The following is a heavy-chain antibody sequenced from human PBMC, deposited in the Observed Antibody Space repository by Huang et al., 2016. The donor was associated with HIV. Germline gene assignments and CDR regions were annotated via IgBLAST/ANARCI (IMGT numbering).Heavy chain of an antibody. V-gene: IGHV4-34*02. J-gene: IGHJ5*02. D-gene: IGHD3-16*01. CDR3: AREVMISFGGPFDP. CDR1: GGSFSRYY. CDR2: INHLGNN. Sequence: QVQLQQWGAGLLKPLETLSLTCAVYGGSFSRYYWTWIRQSPGKGLEWVGQINHLGNNIYNPSLESRVTMSVDTSKNQFSLKLKSVTGADTAIYYCAREVMISFGGPFDPWGQGTLVTVSS.